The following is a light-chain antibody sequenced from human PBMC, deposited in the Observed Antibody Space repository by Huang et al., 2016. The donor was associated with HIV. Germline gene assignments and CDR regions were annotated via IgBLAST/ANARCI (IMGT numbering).Light chain of an antibody. CDR3: QQLKSYPLT. V-gene: IGKV1-9*01. J-gene: IGKJ4*01. CDR2: GSA. CDR1: QAIGNS. Sequence: IHLTQSPSSLSASVGDRVTVTCRASQAIGNSLAWYQQGLGKAPKLLIYGSATLQTGVEPRFSGNVSETDFTLTIASLLPGDFATYFCQQLKSYPLTFGGGT.